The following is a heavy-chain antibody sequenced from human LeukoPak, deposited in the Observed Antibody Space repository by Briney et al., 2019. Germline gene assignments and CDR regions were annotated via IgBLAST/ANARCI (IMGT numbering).Heavy chain of an antibody. J-gene: IGHJ4*02. Sequence: SQTLSLTCGISGDSVSSNCATWNWIRQSPSRGLEWLGRTYYRSKWSNDYAVSVKSRITINPDTSKNQFSLQLNSVTPEDTAVYYCARGIADSTGYYYVDYWGQGTLVTVSS. CDR1: GDSVSSNCAT. D-gene: IGHD3-22*01. CDR2: TYYRSKWSN. CDR3: ARGIADSTGYYYVDY. V-gene: IGHV6-1*01.